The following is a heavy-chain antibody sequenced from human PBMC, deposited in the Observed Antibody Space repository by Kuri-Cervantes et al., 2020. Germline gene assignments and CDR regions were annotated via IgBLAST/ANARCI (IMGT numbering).Heavy chain of an antibody. CDR1: GFTFSSYA. CDR2: ISGSGGST. Sequence: GESLKISCAASGFTFSSYAMRWVRQAPGKGLEWVSAISGSGGSTYYADSVRGRSTISRDNSESTLYLRMNSLRAEDTAVYYCAKTPNYNSWSGYFDSWGRGTLVTVSS. D-gene: IGHD3-3*01. J-gene: IGHJ5*01. CDR3: AKTPNYNSWSGYFDS. V-gene: IGHV3-23*01.